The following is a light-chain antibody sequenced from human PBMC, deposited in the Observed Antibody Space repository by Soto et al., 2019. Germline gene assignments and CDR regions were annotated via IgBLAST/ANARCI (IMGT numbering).Light chain of an antibody. CDR3: AVWDESLDGWV. CDR2: NNN. J-gene: IGLJ3*02. Sequence: QSVLTQPPSASGTPGQRVTISCSGSSSNIGSHVVYWYQQLAGTAPKHLMYNNNQRPSGVPDRFSGSKSGTSASLAISWLQSDDESDYYCAVWDESLDGWVFGGGTKLTVL. V-gene: IGLV1-44*01. CDR1: SSNIGSHV.